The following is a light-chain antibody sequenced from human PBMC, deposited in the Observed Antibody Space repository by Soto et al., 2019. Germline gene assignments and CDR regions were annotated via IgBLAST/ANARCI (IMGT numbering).Light chain of an antibody. Sequence: QSALTQPASVSGSPGQSITISCTGTSSDVGGYNYVSWYQQHPGKAPKVMIYEVSNRPSGVSNRFSGSKSGNMASLTISGLQAEDEADYYCNSYTSSSTRVFGGGTKLTVL. V-gene: IGLV2-14*01. CDR1: SSDVGGYNY. CDR2: EVS. J-gene: IGLJ3*02. CDR3: NSYTSSSTRV.